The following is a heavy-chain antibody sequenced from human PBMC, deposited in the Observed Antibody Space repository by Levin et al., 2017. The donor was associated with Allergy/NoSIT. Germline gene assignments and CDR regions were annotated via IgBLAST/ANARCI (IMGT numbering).Heavy chain of an antibody. CDR2: VYPGDSDT. CDR3: ARLGAAADY. V-gene: IGHV5-51*01. Sequence: GGSLRLSCKAAGYSFTTYWIAWVRQMPGKGLEWMGIVYPGDSDTRYSPSFQGQVTISADKSVSTAYLQWSSLKASDTAIYYCARLGAAADYWGQGTLVTVSS. J-gene: IGHJ4*02. CDR1: GYSFTTYW. D-gene: IGHD6-13*01.